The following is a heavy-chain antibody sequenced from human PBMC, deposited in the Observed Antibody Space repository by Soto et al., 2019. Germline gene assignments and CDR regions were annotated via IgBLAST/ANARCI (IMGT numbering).Heavy chain of an antibody. CDR2: ISAAGDP. J-gene: IGHJ3*02. CDR3: AKGYSSIWYAFDI. D-gene: IGHD6-13*01. Sequence: EVQLVESGGGLVQPGGSLRLSCEASGFTFRNYDMHWVRQGTGKGLEWVSGISAAGDPDYADSVEGRFTISRENAQNTLYLQMNSLRAEDTAVYYCAKGYSSIWYAFDIWGQGTMVTVSS. V-gene: IGHV3-13*05. CDR1: GFTFRNYD.